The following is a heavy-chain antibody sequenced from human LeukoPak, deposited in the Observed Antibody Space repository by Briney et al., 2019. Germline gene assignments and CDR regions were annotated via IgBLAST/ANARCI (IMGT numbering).Heavy chain of an antibody. CDR1: GYTLTSYG. Sequence: GASVKVSCKASGYTLTSYGISWVRQAPGQGLEWMGWISAYNGNTNYAQKLQGRVTMTTDTSTSTAYMELRSLRSDDTAVYYCARDLYSGYELLWDYWGQGTLVTVSS. CDR3: ARDLYSGYELLWDY. CDR2: ISAYNGNT. V-gene: IGHV1-18*04. D-gene: IGHD5-12*01. J-gene: IGHJ4*02.